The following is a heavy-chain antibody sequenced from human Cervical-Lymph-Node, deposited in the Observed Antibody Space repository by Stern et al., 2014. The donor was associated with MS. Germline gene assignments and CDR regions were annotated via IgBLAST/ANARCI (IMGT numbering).Heavy chain of an antibody. CDR2: IIPIFGPA. CDR3: ARLGSGYDSSYLDF. Sequence: VQLVESGSVAKQPGSSVKVSCKVSGGTFSTERISWVRQAPGPGLEWMGSIIPIFGPADYARQFQDRVTIIADESTSEVHMELSSLRSEDTGVYYCARLGSGYDSSYLDFWGQGSLVTVSS. V-gene: IGHV1-69*01. CDR1: GGTFSTER. J-gene: IGHJ4*02. D-gene: IGHD5-12*01.